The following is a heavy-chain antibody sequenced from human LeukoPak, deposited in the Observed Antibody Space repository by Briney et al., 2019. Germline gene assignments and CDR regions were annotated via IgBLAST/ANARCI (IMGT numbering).Heavy chain of an antibody. D-gene: IGHD6-13*01. Sequence: ASVKVSCKASGYTFTGYYMHWVRRAPGQGLEWMGWINPNSGGTNYAQRFQGRVTMTRDTSISTAYMELRSLRSDDTAVYYCATSNYVAAALGYFDYWGQGTLVTVSS. CDR1: GYTFTGYY. J-gene: IGHJ4*02. V-gene: IGHV1-2*02. CDR2: INPNSGGT. CDR3: ATSNYVAAALGYFDY.